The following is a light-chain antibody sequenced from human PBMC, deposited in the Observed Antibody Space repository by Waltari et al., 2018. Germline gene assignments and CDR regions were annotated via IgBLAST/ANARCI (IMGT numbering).Light chain of an antibody. CDR2: NNN. V-gene: IGLV1-47*02. Sequence: QSVLTQPPSASGTPGQRVTISCSGLTSHIGANLIYWYQQLPGKAPKLLIYNNNQRPSGVPDRFSDSKSGTSASLAISGLRSEDEAEYYCAVWDERVRGRVFGGGTKLTVL. CDR3: AVWDERVRGRV. CDR1: TSHIGANL. J-gene: IGLJ3*02.